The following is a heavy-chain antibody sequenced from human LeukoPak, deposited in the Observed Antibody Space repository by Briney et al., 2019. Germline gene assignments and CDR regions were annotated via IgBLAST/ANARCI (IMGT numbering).Heavy chain of an antibody. V-gene: IGHV3-7*01. D-gene: IGHD3-16*02. CDR3: AKDHYRSTRGDY. J-gene: IGHJ4*02. CDR2: IMQDGSEK. Sequence: PGGSLRLSCAASGFTFSSYWMSWVRQAPGKGLEWVANIMQDGSEKYYVDSVKGRFTISRDNAKNTLYLQMNSLRAEDTAVYYCAKDHYRSTRGDYWGQGTLVTVSS. CDR1: GFTFSSYW.